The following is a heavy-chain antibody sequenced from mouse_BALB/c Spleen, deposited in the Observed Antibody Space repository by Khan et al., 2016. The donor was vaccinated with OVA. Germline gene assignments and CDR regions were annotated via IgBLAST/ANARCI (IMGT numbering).Heavy chain of an antibody. J-gene: IGHJ4*01. CDR3: AKSFYGNSYAMDD. D-gene: IGHD2-1*01. V-gene: IGHV1-77*01. CDR2: IYPGSGST. Sequence: VQLQESGPELVKPGASVKMSCKASGYTFTDYDIRWVKQRTGQGLEWIGEIYPGSGSTYYNEKFKGKATLTADKSSNTAYMQLSSLTSEDSAVYFCAKSFYGNSYAMDDWGQGTAVTVSS. CDR1: GYTFTDYD.